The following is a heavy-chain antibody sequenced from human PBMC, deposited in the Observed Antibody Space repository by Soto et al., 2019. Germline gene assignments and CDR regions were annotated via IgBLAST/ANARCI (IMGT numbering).Heavy chain of an antibody. CDR2: IVPTLRIT. CDR1: GGTSTIYT. Sequence: QVQLVQSGAEVKKPGASLRVSCETSGGTSTIYTITWVRQAPGHGLQWMGRIVPTLRITNYAQEFQGRLTLTADSSTSTAHIELTSLPSEDTAVYYCATDKFGAGRVGVHSWGQGTLVTVSS. J-gene: IGHJ5*02. D-gene: IGHD3-10*01. V-gene: IGHV1-69*08. CDR3: ATDKFGAGRVGVHS.